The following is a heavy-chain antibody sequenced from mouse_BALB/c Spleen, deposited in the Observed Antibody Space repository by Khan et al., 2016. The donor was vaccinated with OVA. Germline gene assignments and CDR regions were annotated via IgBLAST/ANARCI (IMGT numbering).Heavy chain of an antibody. CDR1: GYTFTDYY. D-gene: IGHD1-2*01. CDR3: ARRNYFGYTFAY. V-gene: IGHV1-77*01. CDR2: ISPGSGDT. J-gene: IGHJ3*01. Sequence: VQLQESGAELARPGASVKLSCKASGYTFTDYYINWVKQRTGQGLEWIGEISPGSGDTYYNERFKGKATLTADKSSSTAHMQLSSLTSEASAVYFCARRNYFGYTFAYWGQGTLVTVSA.